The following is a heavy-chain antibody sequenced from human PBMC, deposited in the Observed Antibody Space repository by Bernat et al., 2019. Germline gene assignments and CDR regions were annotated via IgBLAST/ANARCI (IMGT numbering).Heavy chain of an antibody. CDR1: GFTFSSYG. Sequence: QVQLVESGGGVVQPGRSLRLSCAASGFTFSSYGMHWVRQAPGKGLEWVAVISYDGSNKYYADSVKGRFTISRDNSKNTLYLQMNSLRAEDTAVYYCAKDDAYGDYVFIALDAFDIWGQGTMVTVSS. CDR2: ISYDGSNK. D-gene: IGHD4-17*01. J-gene: IGHJ3*02. V-gene: IGHV3-30*18. CDR3: AKDDAYGDYVFIALDAFDI.